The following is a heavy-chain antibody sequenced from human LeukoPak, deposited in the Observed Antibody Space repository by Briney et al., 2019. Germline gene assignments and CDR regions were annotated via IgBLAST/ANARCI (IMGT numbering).Heavy chain of an antibody. J-gene: IGHJ4*02. CDR1: GGSFSGYY. V-gene: IGHV4-34*01. CDR2: INHSGST. CDR3: ARRVAYDYVWGSYRYTPSYYFDY. Sequence: PSETLSLTCAVYGGSFSGYYWSWLRQPPGKGLEWIGEINHSGSTNYNPSLKSRVTISVDTSKNQFSLKLSSVTAADTAVYYCARRVAYDYVWGSYRYTPSYYFDYWGQGTLVTVSS. D-gene: IGHD3-16*02.